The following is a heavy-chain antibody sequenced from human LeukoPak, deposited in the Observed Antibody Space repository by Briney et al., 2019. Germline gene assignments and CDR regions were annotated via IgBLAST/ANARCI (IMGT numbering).Heavy chain of an antibody. Sequence: SETLSLTCGVSGNSSSSGSFAWSWIRQPPGKGLEWIGYIYRSGATHYNPSLKSRVTISADRSKNQFSLRLSSMTAADTAVYYCARANYYYDSSGYYYNYYFDSWGQGALVTVSS. J-gene: IGHJ4*02. D-gene: IGHD3-22*01. CDR1: GNSSSSGSFA. CDR3: ARANYYYDSSGYYYNYYFDS. CDR2: IYRSGAT. V-gene: IGHV4-30-2*01.